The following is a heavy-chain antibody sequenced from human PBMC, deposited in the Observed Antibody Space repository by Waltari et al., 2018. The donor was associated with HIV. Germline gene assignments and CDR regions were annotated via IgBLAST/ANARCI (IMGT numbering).Heavy chain of an antibody. D-gene: IGHD3-22*01. CDR3: ARRVDSSLDY. CDR2: IWYDGSNK. J-gene: IGHJ4*02. V-gene: IGHV3-33*01. Sequence: QVQLVESGGGVVQPGRSLRLSCAASGFTFSSYGLHWVRQAPGKGLEWVAVIWYDGSNKYYADSVKGRFTISRDNSKNTLYLQMNSLRAEDTAVYYCARRVDSSLDYWGQGTLVTVSS. CDR1: GFTFSSYG.